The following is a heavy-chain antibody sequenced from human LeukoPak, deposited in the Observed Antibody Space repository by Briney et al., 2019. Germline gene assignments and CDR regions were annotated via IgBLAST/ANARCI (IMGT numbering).Heavy chain of an antibody. Sequence: GGSLRLSCAASGFTFSSYAMHWIRQAPGKGLKWVASINPDGNGKGYVDSVRGRFTISRDNVENSLYLQMDRLTAEDTAVYYCARDAAYKKFDYWGQGTVVTVSS. CDR3: ARDAAYKKFDY. J-gene: IGHJ4*02. CDR1: GFTFSSYA. D-gene: IGHD2-21*01. CDR2: INPDGNGK. V-gene: IGHV3-7*03.